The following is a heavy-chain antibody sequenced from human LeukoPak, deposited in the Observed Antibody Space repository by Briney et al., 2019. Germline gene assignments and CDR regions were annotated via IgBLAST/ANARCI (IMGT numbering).Heavy chain of an antibody. CDR3: ARGVYYFDY. CDR2: INHSGST. V-gene: IGHV4-34*01. J-gene: IGHJ4*02. CDR1: GFTFSSYV. Sequence: NPGGSLRLSCAASGFTFSSYVMSWVRQAPGKGLEWIGEINHSGSTNYNPSLKSRVTISVDTSKNQFSLKLSSVTAADTAVYYCARGVYYFDYWGQGTLVTVSS.